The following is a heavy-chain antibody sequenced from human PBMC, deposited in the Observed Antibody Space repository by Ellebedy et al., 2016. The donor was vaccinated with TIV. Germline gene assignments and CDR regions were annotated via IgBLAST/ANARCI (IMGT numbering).Heavy chain of an antibody. V-gene: IGHV3-23*01. J-gene: IGHJ6*02. CDR1: GFTLETYA. D-gene: IGHD3-10*01. Sequence: GGSLRLXCAASGFTLETYAMNWVRQAPGKGLEWVSGISSGGDSTYYADSVKGRFTISRDNSKNTLYLQMNSLTSEDTAVYYCAAERNVPGDSYPDYYYYGMDLWGQGTTVTVSS. CDR2: ISSGGDST. CDR3: AAERNVPGDSYPDYYYYGMDL.